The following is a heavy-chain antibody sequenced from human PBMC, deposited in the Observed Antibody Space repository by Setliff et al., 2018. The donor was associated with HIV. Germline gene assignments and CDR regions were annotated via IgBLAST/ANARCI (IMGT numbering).Heavy chain of an antibody. CDR1: EYTFTDFY. Sequence: ASVKVSCTASEYTFTDFYVHWVRQAPGQGLEWMGRINPKSGGTNYAQNFQGRVTMTRDTSRKTAYMELNRLTFDDAAVYYRARDGVWDYYYYYYMDVWGQGTTVTVSS. CDR2: INPKSGGT. D-gene: IGHD3-16*01. CDR3: ARDGVWDYYYYYYMDV. J-gene: IGHJ6*03. V-gene: IGHV1-2*06.